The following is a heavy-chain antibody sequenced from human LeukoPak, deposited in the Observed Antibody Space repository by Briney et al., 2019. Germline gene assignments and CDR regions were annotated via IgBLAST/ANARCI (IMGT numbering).Heavy chain of an antibody. Sequence: SKTLSLTCTVSGYSFSSGYYWGWIQQPPGKGLEWIGSIYHSGSTYYNPSLQSRVTISVDTSKNQFSLKLSSVTAADTAVYYCAREAQHYGSGSYLDYWGQGTLVTVSS. CDR2: IYHSGST. V-gene: IGHV4-38-2*02. D-gene: IGHD3-10*01. CDR3: AREAQHYGSGSYLDY. CDR1: GYSFSSGYY. J-gene: IGHJ4*02.